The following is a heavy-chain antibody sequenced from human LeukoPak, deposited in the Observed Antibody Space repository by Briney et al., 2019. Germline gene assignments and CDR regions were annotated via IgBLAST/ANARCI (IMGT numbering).Heavy chain of an antibody. V-gene: IGHV3-30*04. J-gene: IGHJ4*02. Sequence: GGSLRRSCAASGFTFSSYAMHWVRQAPGKGLEWVAVISYDGSNKYYADSVKGRFTISRDNSKNTLYLQMNSLRAEDTAVYYCAREGQITFGGVIVMAPFFDYWGQGTLVTVSS. CDR3: AREGQITFGGVIVMAPFFDY. CDR1: GFTFSSYA. CDR2: ISYDGSNK. D-gene: IGHD3-16*02.